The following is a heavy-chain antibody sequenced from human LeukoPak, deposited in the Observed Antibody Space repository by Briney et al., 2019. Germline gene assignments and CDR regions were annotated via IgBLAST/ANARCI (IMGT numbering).Heavy chain of an antibody. CDR2: MNPNNGNA. CDR3: ARGAWYNSAYTALHYFDY. CDR1: GYTFTSYD. D-gene: IGHD6-19*01. V-gene: IGHV1-8*02. Sequence: ASVKVSCKASGYTFTSYDINWVRQATGQGLEWMGWMNPNNGNAGYAQKFQDKVTMTRDTSISTAYMELSSLRSEDTAIYYCARGAWYNSAYTALHYFDYWGQGTLVTVSS. J-gene: IGHJ4*02.